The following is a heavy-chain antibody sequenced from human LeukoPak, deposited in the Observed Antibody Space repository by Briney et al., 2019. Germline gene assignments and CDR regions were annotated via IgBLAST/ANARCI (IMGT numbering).Heavy chain of an antibody. CDR3: ARDRRPFDY. CDR1: GFAFSWYN. CDR2: IKQDGSEK. V-gene: IGHV3-7*01. J-gene: IGHJ4*02. D-gene: IGHD6-6*01. Sequence: PGGSLRLSCAASGFAFSWYNMNWVRQAPGKGLEWVANIKQDGSEKYYVDSVKGRFTISRDNAKNSLYLQMNSLRAEDTAVYYCARDRRPFDYWGQGTLATVSS.